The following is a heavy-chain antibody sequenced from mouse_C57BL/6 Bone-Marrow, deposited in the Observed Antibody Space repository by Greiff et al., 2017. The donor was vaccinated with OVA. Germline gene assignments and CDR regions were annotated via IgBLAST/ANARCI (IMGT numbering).Heavy chain of an antibody. CDR1: GFSLTSYG. J-gene: IGHJ4*01. V-gene: IGHV2-2*01. CDR2: IWSGGST. Sequence: VKLVESGPGLVQPSQSLSITCTVSGFSLTSYGVHWVRQSPGKGLEWLGVIWSGGSTDYNAAFISRLSISKDNSKSQVFFKMNSLQADDTAIYYCASLLYAMDYWGQGTSVTVSS. CDR3: ASLLYAMDY.